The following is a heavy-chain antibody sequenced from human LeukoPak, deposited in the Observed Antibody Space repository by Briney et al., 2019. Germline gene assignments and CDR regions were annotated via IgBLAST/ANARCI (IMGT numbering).Heavy chain of an antibody. J-gene: IGHJ4*02. CDR1: GGSFSGYY. D-gene: IGHD4-23*01. CDR2: IYYSGST. CDR3: ARIPTVVTPYYFDY. Sequence: PSETLSLTCAVYGGSFSGYYWSWIRQPPGKGLEWIGTIYYSGSTYYNPSLKSRVTISVDTSKNQFSLKLSSVTAADTAVYYCARIPTVVTPYYFDYWGQGTLVTVSS. V-gene: IGHV4-34*01.